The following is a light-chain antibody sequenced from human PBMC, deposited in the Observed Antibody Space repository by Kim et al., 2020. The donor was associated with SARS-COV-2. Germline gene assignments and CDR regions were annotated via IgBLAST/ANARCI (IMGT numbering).Light chain of an antibody. J-gene: IGKJ5*01. CDR2: DAS. Sequence: GDRVTITCQASHDIDDYLNWYQQKPGKAPKLLIFDASDMESGVPSRFNGSGSGTHFTFTITSLHPEDFAIYYCQQYGDVPITFGQGTRL. CDR1: HDIDDY. V-gene: IGKV1-33*01. CDR3: QQYGDVPIT.